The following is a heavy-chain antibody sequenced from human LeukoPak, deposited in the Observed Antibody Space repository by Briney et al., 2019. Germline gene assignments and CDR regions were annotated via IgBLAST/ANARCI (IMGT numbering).Heavy chain of an antibody. D-gene: IGHD3-22*01. V-gene: IGHV3-21*01. J-gene: IGHJ4*02. CDR3: ARGYYYDSSGYTY. CDR1: GFTFSSYS. CDR2: IISSSSYI. Sequence: TGGSLRLSCAASGFTFSSYSMNWVRQAPGKGLEWVSSIISSSSYIYYADSVKGRFTIYRDNAKNSLYLQMNSLRAEDTAVYYCARGYYYDSSGYTYWGQGTLVTVSS.